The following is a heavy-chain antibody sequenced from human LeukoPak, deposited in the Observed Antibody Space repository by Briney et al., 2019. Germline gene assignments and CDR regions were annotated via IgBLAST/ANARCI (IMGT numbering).Heavy chain of an antibody. J-gene: IGHJ3*02. D-gene: IGHD2-15*01. Sequence: PGGSLRLSCAASGFTVSSNYMSWVRQAPGKGLEWVSVIYSGGSTYYADSVKGRFTTSRDDSKNTLYLQMNSLRAEDTAVYYCAREGYCSGGSCRPDAFDIWGQGTMVTVSS. CDR3: AREGYCSGGSCRPDAFDI. CDR1: GFTVSSNY. V-gene: IGHV3-53*01. CDR2: IYSGGST.